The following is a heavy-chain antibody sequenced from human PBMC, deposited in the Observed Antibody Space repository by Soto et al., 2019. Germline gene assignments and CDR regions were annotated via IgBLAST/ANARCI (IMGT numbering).Heavy chain of an antibody. V-gene: IGHV4-31*03. J-gene: IGHJ4*02. CDR1: GGFISSGGYF. D-gene: IGHD3-10*02. CDR3: AGCSARNYRFDY. Sequence: KPSETLSLTCTVSGGFISSGGYFWSWIRQHPGEGLEWIGYIYYSGSTYYNPSLKSRITMSVDTSNNQFSLKLSSVTAADTAVYYCAGCSARNYRFDYWGQGTLVTVSS. CDR2: IYYSGST.